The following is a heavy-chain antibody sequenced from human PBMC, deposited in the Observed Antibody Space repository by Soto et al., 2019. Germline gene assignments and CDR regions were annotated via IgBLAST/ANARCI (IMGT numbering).Heavy chain of an antibody. CDR2: ISYDGSNK. CDR1: GFTFSSYA. Sequence: GGSLRLSCAASGFTFSSYAMHWVRQAPGKGLEWVAVISYDGSNKYYADSVKGRFTISRDNSKNTLYLQMNSLRAEDTAVYYCARDYTAMTYYYYGMDGWGQGTTVTVSS. V-gene: IGHV3-30-3*01. D-gene: IGHD5-18*01. CDR3: ARDYTAMTYYYYGMDG. J-gene: IGHJ6*02.